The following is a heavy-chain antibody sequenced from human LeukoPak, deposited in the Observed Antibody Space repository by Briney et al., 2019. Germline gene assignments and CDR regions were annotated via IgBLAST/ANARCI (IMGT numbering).Heavy chain of an antibody. CDR1: GFTFDDYG. J-gene: IGHJ3*02. CDR3: ARRVAHQTDAFDI. V-gene: IGHV3-20*04. CDR2: INWNGGST. D-gene: IGHD2-15*01. Sequence: TGGSLRLSCAASGFTFDDYGMSWVRQAPGKGLEWGSGINWNGGSTGYADSVKGRFTISRDNAKNSLYLQMNSLRAEDTALYYCARRVAHQTDAFDIWGQGTMVTVSS.